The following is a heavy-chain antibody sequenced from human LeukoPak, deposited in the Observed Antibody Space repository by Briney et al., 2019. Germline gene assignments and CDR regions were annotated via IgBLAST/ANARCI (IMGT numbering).Heavy chain of an antibody. Sequence: GGSLRLSCAASGFTFSSYSMNWVRQAPGKGLEWVSSISSSSSYIYYADSMKGRFTISRDNAKNSLYLQMNSLRAEDTAVYYCARDSHDNSDSNSSSWPYYYYYYMDVWGKGTTVTVSS. CDR2: ISSSSSYI. D-gene: IGHD6-13*01. CDR3: ARDSHDNSDSNSSSWPYYYYYYMDV. J-gene: IGHJ6*03. CDR1: GFTFSSYS. V-gene: IGHV3-21*01.